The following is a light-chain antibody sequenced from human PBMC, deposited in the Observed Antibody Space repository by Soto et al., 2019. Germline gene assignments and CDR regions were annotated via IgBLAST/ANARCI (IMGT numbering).Light chain of an antibody. Sequence: DVRMNQSPSTLSASVGDRVTITCRASQSISSCLAWYQQKPGKAPKLLIYKASTLKSGVPSRFSGSGSGTEFTLTISCLQSEDFATYYCQQFYSYPPWTLGQGTKVDI. V-gene: IGKV1-5*03. J-gene: IGKJ1*01. CDR1: QSISSC. CDR2: KAS. CDR3: QQFYSYPPWT.